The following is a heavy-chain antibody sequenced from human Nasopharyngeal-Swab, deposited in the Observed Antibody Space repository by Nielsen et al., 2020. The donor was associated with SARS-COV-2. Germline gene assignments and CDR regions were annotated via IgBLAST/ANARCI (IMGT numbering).Heavy chain of an antibody. CDR3: ARDRAWDSSGWDYYYGMDV. CDR2: IYYSGST. Sequence: WIRQPPGKGLGWIGSIYYSGSTYYNPSLKSRVTISVDTSKNQFSLKLSSVTAADTAVYYCARDRAWDSSGWDYYYGMDVWGQGTTVTVSS. D-gene: IGHD6-19*01. J-gene: IGHJ6*02. V-gene: IGHV4-39*07.